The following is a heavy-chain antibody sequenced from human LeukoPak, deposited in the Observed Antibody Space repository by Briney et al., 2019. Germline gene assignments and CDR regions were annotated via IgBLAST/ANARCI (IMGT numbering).Heavy chain of an antibody. V-gene: IGHV4-38-2*02. J-gene: IGHJ4*02. D-gene: IGHD1-26*01. Sequence: PSETLSLTCTVSGYSISSGYYWGWIRQPPGKGLEWIGSIYHSGSTYYNPSLKSRVTISVDTSKNQFSLKLSSVTAADTAVYYCAVVGAETGVFDYWGQGTLVTVSS. CDR3: AVVGAETGVFDY. CDR1: GYSISSGYY. CDR2: IYHSGST.